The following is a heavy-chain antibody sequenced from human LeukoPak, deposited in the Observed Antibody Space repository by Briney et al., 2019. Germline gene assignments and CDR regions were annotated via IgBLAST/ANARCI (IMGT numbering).Heavy chain of an antibody. Sequence: PSETLSLTCTLSGGSIKSSDYYWAWLRRSPGKGLEWIGTIYYSGSTYYNTSLKSRLTFSVDTSNNHFSLSLASVTASDTGLYFCARQGSRSPFDLWGQGILVTVSS. V-gene: IGHV4-39*01. J-gene: IGHJ4*02. CDR2: IYYSGST. CDR1: GGSIKSSDYY. CDR3: ARQGSRSPFDL. D-gene: IGHD3-9*01.